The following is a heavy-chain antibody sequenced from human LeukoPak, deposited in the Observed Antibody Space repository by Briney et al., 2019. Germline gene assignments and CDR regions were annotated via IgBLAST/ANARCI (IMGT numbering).Heavy chain of an antibody. CDR2: TYYRSKWYN. J-gene: IGHJ4*02. D-gene: IGHD5-24*01. CDR3: ARDFGTTGWATFDY. Sequence: SQTLSLTCVVSGDSVSSKNGAWNWIRQSPSRGLEWLGRTYYRSKWYNDYAESMEGRMTISQDTSKNQYSLHLNSVTPDDTAVYYCARDFGTTGWATFDYWGQGTLVTVSS. CDR1: GDSVSSKNGA. V-gene: IGHV6-1*01.